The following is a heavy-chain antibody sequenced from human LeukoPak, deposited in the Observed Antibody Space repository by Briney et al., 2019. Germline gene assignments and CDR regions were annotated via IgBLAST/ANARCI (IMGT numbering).Heavy chain of an antibody. D-gene: IGHD1-26*01. J-gene: IGHJ5*02. CDR2: INPNSGGT. Sequence: ASVKVSCKASGYTFTGYYMHWVRQAPGQGLEWMGWINPNSGGTNYAQKFQGRVTMTRDTSISTAYMELSSLRSEDTAVYYCAREELQVPYRVDPWGQGTLVTVSS. CDR3: AREELQVPYRVDP. V-gene: IGHV1-2*02. CDR1: GYTFTGYY.